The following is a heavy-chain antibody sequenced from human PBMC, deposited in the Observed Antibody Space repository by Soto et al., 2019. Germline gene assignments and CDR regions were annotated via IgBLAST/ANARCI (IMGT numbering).Heavy chain of an antibody. Sequence: ASVKVSCKASGYTFTNYDINWVRQATGQGLEWMGWMNPSNGNTGYAQKFQGRVTMTRDTSISTAYMELSSLTSADTAVYYCAKDRRAGGNYGFYFEHWGHGTLVTVSS. CDR1: GYTFTNYD. J-gene: IGHJ5*02. V-gene: IGHV1-8*01. D-gene: IGHD4-17*01. CDR3: AKDRRAGGNYGFYFEH. CDR2: MNPSNGNT.